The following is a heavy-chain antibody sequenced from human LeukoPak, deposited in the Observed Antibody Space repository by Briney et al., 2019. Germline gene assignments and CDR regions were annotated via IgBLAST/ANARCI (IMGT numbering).Heavy chain of an antibody. CDR2: IWYDGSNK. CDR1: GFTFSSYC. V-gene: IGHV3-33*06. D-gene: IGHD3-22*01. CDR3: AKSSLNYYDSSGHDAFDI. Sequence: QPGGSLRLSWAAAGFTFSSYCMHWVRQAPGKGLEWVAVIWYDGSNKYYADSVKGRFTIPRDNSKNTLYLQMDSLRAEEPAVYYFAKSSLNYYDSSGHDAFDIWGQGKMVTVSS. J-gene: IGHJ3*02.